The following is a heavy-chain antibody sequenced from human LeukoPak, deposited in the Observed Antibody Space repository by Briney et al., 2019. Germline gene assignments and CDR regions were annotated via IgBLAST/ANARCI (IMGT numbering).Heavy chain of an antibody. CDR1: GYTFTSYD. J-gene: IGHJ6*02. CDR2: MNPNSGNT. Sequence: ASVKVSCKASGYTFTSYDINWVRQATGQGLEWMGWMNPNSGNTGYAQKFQGRVTMTRNTSISTAYMELSSLRSEDTAVYYCARAPRAYGFWSGYPGPRYYYGMDVWGQGTTVTVSS. CDR3: ARAPRAYGFWSGYPGPRYYYGMDV. V-gene: IGHV1-8*01. D-gene: IGHD3-3*01.